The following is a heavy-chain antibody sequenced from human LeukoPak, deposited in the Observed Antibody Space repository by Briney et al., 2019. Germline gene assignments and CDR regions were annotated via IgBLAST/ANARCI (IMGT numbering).Heavy chain of an antibody. CDR3: AVDMNGELGGLFDY. CDR2: IVVGSGNT. J-gene: IGHJ4*02. Sequence: ASVKVSCKASGFTFTSSAVQWVRQARGQRLEWIGWIVVGSGNTNYAQKFQERVTITRDMSTSTAYMELSSLRSEDTAVYYCAVDMNGELGGLFDYWGQGTLVTVSS. CDR1: GFTFTSSA. V-gene: IGHV1-58*01. D-gene: IGHD1-26*01.